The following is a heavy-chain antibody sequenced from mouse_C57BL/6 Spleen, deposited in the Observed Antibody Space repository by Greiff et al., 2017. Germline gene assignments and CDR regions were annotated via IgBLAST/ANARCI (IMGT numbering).Heavy chain of an antibody. Sequence: QVQLQQPGAELVKPGASVKLSCKASGYTFTSYWMHWVKQRPGQGLEWIGMIHPNSGSTNYNEKFKSKATLTVDKSSSTAYMQLSSLTSEDSAVYYCARDCYYYGSSYYFDYWGQGTTLTVSS. CDR3: ARDCYYYGSSYYFDY. V-gene: IGHV1-64*01. CDR1: GYTFTSYW. D-gene: IGHD1-1*01. CDR2: IHPNSGST. J-gene: IGHJ2*01.